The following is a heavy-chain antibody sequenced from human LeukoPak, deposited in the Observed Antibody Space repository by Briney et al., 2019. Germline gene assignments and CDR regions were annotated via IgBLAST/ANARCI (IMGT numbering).Heavy chain of an antibody. CDR1: GFTFSSYW. Sequence: GGSLRLSCAASGFTFSSYWMHWVRQAPGKGLEWVSFIDTSSTTMYYTDSVKGRFTISRDNAKNSLYLQMNSLKVEDTAIYYCAKDLVVVPAANDAFDIWGQGTMVTVSP. V-gene: IGHV3-48*04. J-gene: IGHJ3*02. D-gene: IGHD2-2*01. CDR3: AKDLVVVPAANDAFDI. CDR2: IDTSSTTM.